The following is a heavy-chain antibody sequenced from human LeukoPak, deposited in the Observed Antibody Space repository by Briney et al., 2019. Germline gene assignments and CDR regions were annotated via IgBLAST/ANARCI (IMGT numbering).Heavy chain of an antibody. J-gene: IGHJ4*02. Sequence: GGSLRLSCAASGFTFSNYVMHWVRQAPGKGLEYVSAISSDGRNTYYANSVKGRFTISRDNSKNTLYLQMGSLRAEDMAVYYCARVTNYDFWSGYDSWGQGTLVTVSS. CDR1: GFTFSNYV. V-gene: IGHV3-64*01. CDR2: ISSDGRNT. D-gene: IGHD3-3*01. CDR3: ARVTNYDFWSGYDS.